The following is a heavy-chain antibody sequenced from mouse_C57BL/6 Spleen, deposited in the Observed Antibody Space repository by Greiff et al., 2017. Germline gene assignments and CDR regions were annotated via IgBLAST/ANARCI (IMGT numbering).Heavy chain of an antibody. Sequence: VKVVESGAELARPGASVKMSCKASGYTFTSYTMHWVKQRPGQGLEWIGYINPSSGYTKYNQKFKDKATLTADKSSSTAYMQLSSLTSEDSAVYYCARRPSDYAMDYWGQGTSVTVSS. CDR3: ARRPSDYAMDY. J-gene: IGHJ4*01. CDR2: INPSSGYT. CDR1: GYTFTSYT. V-gene: IGHV1-4*01. D-gene: IGHD3-1*01.